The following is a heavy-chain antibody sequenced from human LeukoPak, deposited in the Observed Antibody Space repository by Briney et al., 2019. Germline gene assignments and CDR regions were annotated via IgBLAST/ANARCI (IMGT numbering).Heavy chain of an antibody. D-gene: IGHD3-22*01. J-gene: IGHJ4*02. CDR3: ARARPPTYYYDSSGYGNYYFDY. V-gene: IGHV4-61*02. Sequence: PSQTLSFTCTVSGGSISSGSYYWSWIRQPAGKGLEWIGRIYTSGSTNCNPSLKSRVTISVDTSKNQFSLKLSSVTAADTAVYYCARARPPTYYYDSSGYGNYYFDYWGQGTLVTVSS. CDR2: IYTSGST. CDR1: GGSISSGSYY.